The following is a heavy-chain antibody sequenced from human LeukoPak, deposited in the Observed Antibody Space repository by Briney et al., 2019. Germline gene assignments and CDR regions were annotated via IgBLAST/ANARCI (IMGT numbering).Heavy chain of an antibody. J-gene: IGHJ6*02. Sequence: GGSLRLSCAASGFTFSSYSMNWVRQAPGKGLEWVSYISSSSSTIYYADSVKGRFTISRDNAKNSLYLQMNSLRDEGTAVYYCARDRMTTVSYYYYYGMDVWGQGTTVTVSS. CDR3: ARDRMTTVSYYYYYGMDV. CDR2: ISSSSSTI. CDR1: GFTFSSYS. V-gene: IGHV3-48*02. D-gene: IGHD4-17*01.